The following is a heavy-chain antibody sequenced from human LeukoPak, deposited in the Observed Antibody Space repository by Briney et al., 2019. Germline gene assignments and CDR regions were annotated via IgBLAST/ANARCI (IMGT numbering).Heavy chain of an antibody. CDR3: TRPYSYYMDV. J-gene: IGHJ6*03. Sequence: PSETLSLTCAVSGASVSANYWWGWVRQPPEKGLEWIGEIYHSGTTNYNPSLQSRVTISLDKSRNHFSLQLSSVTAADTAVYYCTRPYSYYMDVWGKGTTVTVSS. CDR1: GASVSANYW. V-gene: IGHV4-4*02. CDR2: IYHSGTT.